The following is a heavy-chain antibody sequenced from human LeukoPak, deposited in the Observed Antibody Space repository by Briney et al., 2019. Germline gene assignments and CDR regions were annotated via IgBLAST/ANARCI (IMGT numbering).Heavy chain of an antibody. Sequence: GGSLRLSCAVSGFPFSNYAMSWVRQAPGKGLEWVAAISGSGGETYCVDSVKGRFTISRDNSKNTLYLQMNSLRAEDTAVYYCARVYRHSDFWSGYLYLDYWGQGTLVTVSS. CDR2: ISGSGGET. CDR3: ARVYRHSDFWSGYLYLDY. CDR1: GFPFSNYA. V-gene: IGHV3-23*01. D-gene: IGHD3-3*01. J-gene: IGHJ4*02.